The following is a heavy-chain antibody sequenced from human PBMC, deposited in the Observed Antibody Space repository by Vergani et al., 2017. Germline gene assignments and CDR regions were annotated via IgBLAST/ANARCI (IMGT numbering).Heavy chain of an antibody. CDR1: GVSIGSNSYY. V-gene: IGHV4-39*02. Sequence: QLQLQESGPGLVKPSETLSLTCTVSGVSIGSNSYYWGWIRQPPGKGLEWIGTISSSGSPYYNPTLKSRLAFSVDTSQNLFSLRLKSVTATDTGMYYCARPVGPSAIADGYHVWGQGTMVTVS. CDR2: ISSSGSP. J-gene: IGHJ3*01. D-gene: IGHD3-10*01. CDR3: ARPVGPSAIADGYHV.